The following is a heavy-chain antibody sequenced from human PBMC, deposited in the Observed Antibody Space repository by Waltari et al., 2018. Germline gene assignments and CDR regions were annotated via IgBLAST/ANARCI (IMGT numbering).Heavy chain of an antibody. CDR2: SIPIFGTA. V-gene: IGHV1-69*01. J-gene: IGHJ3*02. CDR1: GGTFSSYA. CDR3: ARDLPYYGDYRDAFDI. D-gene: IGHD4-17*01. Sequence: QVQLVQSGAEVKKPGSSVKVSCKASGGTFSSYAISWVRQAPGQGLEWMGGSIPIFGTANYAPKFQGRVTITADESTSTAYMELSSLRSEDTAVYYCARDLPYYGDYRDAFDIWGQGTMVTVSS.